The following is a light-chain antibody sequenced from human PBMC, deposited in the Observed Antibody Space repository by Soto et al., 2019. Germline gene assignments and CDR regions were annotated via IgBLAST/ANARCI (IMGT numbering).Light chain of an antibody. CDR1: QSVSSN. CDR2: VAS. V-gene: IGKV3-15*01. Sequence: IVMTQSPATLSVSPGERATLSYRASQSVSSNLAWYQQKPGQTPKLLIYVASTRATGIPARFSGSGSGTEFTLTISSLQSEDFAVYYCQQYNVWPLTFGGGTKVEFK. J-gene: IGKJ4*01. CDR3: QQYNVWPLT.